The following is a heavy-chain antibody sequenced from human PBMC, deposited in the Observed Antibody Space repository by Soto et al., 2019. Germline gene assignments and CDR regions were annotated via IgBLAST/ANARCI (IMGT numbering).Heavy chain of an antibody. CDR1: GFTFISYG. Sequence: GGSLRLSCAASGFTFISYGMHWVRQAPGKGLEWVAVISYDGSNKYYADSVKGRFTISRDNSKNTLYLQMNSLRAEDTAVYYCAKGLSDDFWSGYYSYFDYWGQGTLVTVSS. J-gene: IGHJ4*02. CDR2: ISYDGSNK. V-gene: IGHV3-30*18. CDR3: AKGLSDDFWSGYYSYFDY. D-gene: IGHD3-3*01.